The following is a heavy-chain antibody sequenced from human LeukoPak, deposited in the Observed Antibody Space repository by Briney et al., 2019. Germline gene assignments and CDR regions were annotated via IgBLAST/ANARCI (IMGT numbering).Heavy chain of an antibody. V-gene: IGHV3-21*01. CDR3: AREPYSSSSEGFYYYYYMDV. CDR2: ISSSSSYI. Sequence: GGSLRLSCAASGFTFSSYSMSWVRQAPGKGLEWVSSISSSSSYIYYADSVKGRFTISRDNAKNSLYLQMNSLRAEDTAVYYCAREPYSSSSEGFYYYYYMDVWGKGTTVTVSS. CDR1: GFTFSSYS. D-gene: IGHD6-6*01. J-gene: IGHJ6*03.